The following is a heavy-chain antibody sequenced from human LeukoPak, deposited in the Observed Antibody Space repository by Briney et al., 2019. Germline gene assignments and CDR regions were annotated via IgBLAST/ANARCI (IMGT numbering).Heavy chain of an antibody. CDR3: ARDVDDILTGSQNSYFDY. V-gene: IGHV4-30-4*01. CDR2: IYYSGST. D-gene: IGHD3-9*01. Sequence: SQTLSLTCTVSGGSISSGDYYWSWIRQPPGKGLEWIGYIYYSGSTYYNPSLKSRVTISVDTSKNQFSLKLSSVTAADTAVYYCARDVDDILTGSQNSYFDYWGQGTLVTVSS. CDR1: GGSISSGDYY. J-gene: IGHJ4*02.